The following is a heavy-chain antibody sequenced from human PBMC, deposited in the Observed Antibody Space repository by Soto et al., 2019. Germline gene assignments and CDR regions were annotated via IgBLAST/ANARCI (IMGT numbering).Heavy chain of an antibody. CDR1: GLTFSDHY. J-gene: IGHJ6*02. D-gene: IGHD3-10*01. Sequence: QVQLVESGGGLVKPGGSLRLSCAASGLTFSDHYMTGIRQAPGKGLEWISYISSSAGTIYYADSVKGRFTISRDNAKNSLYLQMTNLRAEDTAVYYCARAPYFGSGTYYYYALDVWGQGTTVTVSS. CDR3: ARAPYFGSGTYYYYALDV. V-gene: IGHV3-11*01. CDR2: ISSSAGTI.